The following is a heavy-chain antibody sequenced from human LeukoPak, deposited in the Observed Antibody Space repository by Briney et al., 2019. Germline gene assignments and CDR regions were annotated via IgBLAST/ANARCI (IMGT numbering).Heavy chain of an antibody. V-gene: IGHV1-46*01. CDR1: GYTFTSYY. J-gene: IGHJ2*01. Sequence: GASVKVSCKASGYTFTSYYMHWVRQAPGQGLEWMGIINPSGGSTSYAQKFQGRVTMTRDMSTSTVYMELSSLRSEDTAVYYCAGNSGCSYGHGWYFDLWGRGTLVTVSS. CDR2: INPSGGST. CDR3: AGNSGCSYGHGWYFDL. D-gene: IGHD5-18*01.